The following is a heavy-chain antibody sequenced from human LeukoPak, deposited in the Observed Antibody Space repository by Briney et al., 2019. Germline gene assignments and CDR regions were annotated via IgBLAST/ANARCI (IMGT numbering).Heavy chain of an antibody. CDR1: GFTFSSYS. J-gene: IGHJ4*02. CDR3: AREPKTYYYDSSGQIDY. V-gene: IGHV3-21*01. Sequence: GGSLRLSCAASGFTFSSYSMNWVRQAPGKGLEWVSSISISSSYIYYADSVKGRFTISRDNAKNSLYLQMNSLRAEDTAVYYCAREPKTYYYDSSGQIDYWGQGTLVTVSS. CDR2: ISISSSYI. D-gene: IGHD3-22*01.